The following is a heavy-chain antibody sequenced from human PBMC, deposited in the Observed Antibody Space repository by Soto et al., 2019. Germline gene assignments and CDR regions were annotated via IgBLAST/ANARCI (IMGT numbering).Heavy chain of an antibody. V-gene: IGHV4-39*01. CDR1: GGSISSSSYY. Sequence: SETLSLTCTVSGGSISSSSYYWGWIRQPPGKGLEWIGSMYYSGSTYYNPSLKSRVTISADTSKNQFSLKLSSVTAADTAVYYCARQTLSSGWHGAFDYWGQGTLVTVSS. CDR2: MYYSGST. J-gene: IGHJ4*02. D-gene: IGHD6-19*01. CDR3: ARQTLSSGWHGAFDY.